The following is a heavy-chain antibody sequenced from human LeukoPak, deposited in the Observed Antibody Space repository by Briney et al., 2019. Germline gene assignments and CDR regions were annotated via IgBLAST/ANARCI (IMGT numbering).Heavy chain of an antibody. J-gene: IGHJ4*02. Sequence: GASVTLSFKTSGYIFTHYALIWVRQAPGQGLEWVGWISTYNGDTKYSPKFEDRVTMTMDTSTTTASLEVKSLRSDDTAVYFCARNYYNNGGFPVYYFDFWGQGTLVTVSS. D-gene: IGHD3-22*01. CDR1: GYIFTHYA. CDR2: ISTYNGDT. V-gene: IGHV1-18*01. CDR3: ARNYYNNGGFPVYYFDF.